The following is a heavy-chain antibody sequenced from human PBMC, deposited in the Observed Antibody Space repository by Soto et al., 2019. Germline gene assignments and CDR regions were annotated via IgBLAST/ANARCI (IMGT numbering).Heavy chain of an antibody. D-gene: IGHD5-12*01. J-gene: IGHJ4*02. CDR3: AKDLSNIVATIRGFYFDY. Sequence: GSLRLSCAASGFTFSSYGMHWVRQAPGKGLEWVAVISYDGSNKYYADSVKGRFTISRDNSKNTLYLQMNSLRAEDTAVYYCAKDLSNIVATIRGFYFDYWGQGTLVTVSS. CDR2: ISYDGSNK. CDR1: GFTFSSYG. V-gene: IGHV3-30*18.